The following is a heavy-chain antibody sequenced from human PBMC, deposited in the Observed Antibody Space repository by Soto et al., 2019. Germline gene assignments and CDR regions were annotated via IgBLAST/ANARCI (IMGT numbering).Heavy chain of an antibody. CDR1: GFTFSSYE. CDR3: ARDRRGGCCSSTSCIQTPSGMDV. Sequence: PGGSLRLSCAASGFTFSSYEMNWVRQAPGKGLEWVSYISSSGSTIYYADSVKGRFTISRDNAKNSLYLQMNSLRAEDTAVYYCARDRRGGCCSSTSCIQTPSGMDVWGQGTTVTVSS. V-gene: IGHV3-48*03. J-gene: IGHJ6*02. D-gene: IGHD2-2*01. CDR2: ISSSGSTI.